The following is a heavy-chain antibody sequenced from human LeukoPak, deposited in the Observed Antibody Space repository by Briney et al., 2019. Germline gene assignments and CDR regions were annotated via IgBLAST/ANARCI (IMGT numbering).Heavy chain of an antibody. CDR2: INPNSGGT. D-gene: IGHD3-22*01. V-gene: IGHV1-2*02. CDR1: GYTFTGYY. CDR3: ARDVEYYDSSGYHIFDY. J-gene: IGHJ4*02. Sequence: ASVKVSCKASGYTFTGYYMHWVRQAPGQGLEWMGWINPNSGGTNYAQKFQGRVTMTRDTSISTAYMELSRLRSDDTAVYYCARDVEYYDSSGYHIFDYWGQGTLVTVSS.